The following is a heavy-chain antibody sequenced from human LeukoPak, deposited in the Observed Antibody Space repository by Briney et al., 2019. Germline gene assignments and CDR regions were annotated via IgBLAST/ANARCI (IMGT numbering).Heavy chain of an antibody. CDR1: GASISSYY. J-gene: IGHJ5*02. CDR2: IYISEST. CDR3: ARRGIRINYYGSGRKNWFDP. D-gene: IGHD3-10*01. Sequence: SETLSLTCTVSGASISSYYWSWIRQPAGKGLEWIGRIYISESTNYNPPLKSRVTMSVDMSKNQFSLKLSSVTAADTAVYYCARRGIRINYYGSGRKNWFDPWGQGTLVTVSS. V-gene: IGHV4-4*07.